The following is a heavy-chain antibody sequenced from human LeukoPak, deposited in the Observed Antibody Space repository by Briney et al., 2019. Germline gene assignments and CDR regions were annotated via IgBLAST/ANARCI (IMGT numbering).Heavy chain of an antibody. D-gene: IGHD4-11*01. Sequence: PGGSLRLSCAASGFTFNDYWMTWVRQAPGKGLEWVANIKQDGSEGYYVDSVKGRFTISRDNAKNSLYLQMNSLRADDTAVYYCARGQQLFFFRGQGTLVTVSS. J-gene: IGHJ4*02. CDR2: IKQDGSEG. CDR3: ARGQQLFFF. CDR1: GFTFNDYW. V-gene: IGHV3-7*04.